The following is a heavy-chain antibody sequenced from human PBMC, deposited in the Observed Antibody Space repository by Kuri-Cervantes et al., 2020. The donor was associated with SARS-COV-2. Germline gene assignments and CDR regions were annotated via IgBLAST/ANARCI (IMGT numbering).Heavy chain of an antibody. J-gene: IGHJ4*02. CDR3: ASRDPLGGEY. V-gene: IGHV3-30*04. CDR2: ISYDGSNK. Sequence: GGSLRLSCAASGFTFSSYAMHWVRQAPGKGLEWVAVISYDGSNKYYADSVKGRFTISRDNSKNTLYLQMNSPRAEDTAVYYCASRDPLGGEYWGQGTLVTVSS. CDR1: GFTFSSYA. D-gene: IGHD3-16*01.